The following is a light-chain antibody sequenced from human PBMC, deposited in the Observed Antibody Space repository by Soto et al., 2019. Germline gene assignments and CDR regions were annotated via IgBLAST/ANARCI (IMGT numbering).Light chain of an antibody. CDR1: QSVSRGF. J-gene: IGKJ1*01. Sequence: EIVLTQSPDTLSLSPGERATLSCWASQSVSRGFLAWYQQKPGQAPRLLIYGASSRATGIPDRFSGSGSGTDFTLTISRLEAEDFAVYYCQQYGSSPWTFGQGTKVDI. CDR3: QQYGSSPWT. CDR2: GAS. V-gene: IGKV3-20*01.